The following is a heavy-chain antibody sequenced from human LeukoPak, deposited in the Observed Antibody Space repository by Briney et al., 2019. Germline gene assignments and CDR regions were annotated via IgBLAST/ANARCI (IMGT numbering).Heavy chain of an antibody. J-gene: IGHJ4*02. CDR3: ASDGGPFDH. Sequence: PGGSLRLSCAASGLTFSGYWMSWVRQPPGKGLEWVANINQGASEKYYVDSVRGRFTISRDNAKKSLTLQMNSLRVDDTAVYYCASDGGPFDHWGQGTLVTVSS. D-gene: IGHD3-3*01. CDR2: INQGASEK. CDR1: GLTFSGYW. V-gene: IGHV3-7*01.